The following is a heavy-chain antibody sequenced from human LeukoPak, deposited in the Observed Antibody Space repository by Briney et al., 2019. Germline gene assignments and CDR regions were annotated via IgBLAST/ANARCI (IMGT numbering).Heavy chain of an antibody. D-gene: IGHD3-10*01. CDR2: ITAYGAGI. Sequence: GGSLRLSCAVSGITFGSFAMSWVRQTPEKGLEWLGFITAYGAGIYYGPSENGRSTISRDNSNNTLYLQINGLRVDDTAIYYCATGPRSGSFQFWGRGTQVIVSS. CDR3: ATGPRSGSFQF. J-gene: IGHJ4*02. V-gene: IGHV3-23*01. CDR1: GITFGSFA.